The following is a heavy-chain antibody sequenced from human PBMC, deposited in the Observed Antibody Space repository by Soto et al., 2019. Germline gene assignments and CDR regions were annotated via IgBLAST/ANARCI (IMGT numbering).Heavy chain of an antibody. D-gene: IGHD3-3*01. CDR3: ASGDYDFWSGPGGGMDV. J-gene: IGHJ6*02. Sequence: SVKVSCKASGGTFSSYAISWVRQAPGQGLEWMGGIIPIFGTANYAQKFQGRVTITADESTSTAYMELSSLRSEDTAVYYCASGDYDFWSGPGGGMDVCSQGTTVTVSS. CDR2: IIPIFGTA. V-gene: IGHV1-69*13. CDR1: GGTFSSYA.